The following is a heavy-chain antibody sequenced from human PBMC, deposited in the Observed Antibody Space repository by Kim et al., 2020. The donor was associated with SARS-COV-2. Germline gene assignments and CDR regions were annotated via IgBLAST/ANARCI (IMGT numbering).Heavy chain of an antibody. CDR2: TA. CDR3: ARPEYSGYDY. V-gene: IGHV1-69*01. J-gene: IGHJ4*02. Sequence: TANYAQKFQGRVTITADESTSTAYMVLSSLRSEDTAVYYCARPEYSGYDYWGQGTLVTVSS. D-gene: IGHD5-12*01.